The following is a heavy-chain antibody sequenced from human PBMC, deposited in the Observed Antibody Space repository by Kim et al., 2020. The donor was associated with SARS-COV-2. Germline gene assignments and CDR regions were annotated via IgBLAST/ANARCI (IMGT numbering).Heavy chain of an antibody. J-gene: IGHJ4*02. CDR3: ARDQVGATYYFDY. D-gene: IGHD1-26*01. V-gene: IGHV4-34*01. Sequence: YNPSLKSRVTISVDTSKNQFSLKLSSVTAADTAVYYCARDQVGATYYFDYWGQGTLVTVSS.